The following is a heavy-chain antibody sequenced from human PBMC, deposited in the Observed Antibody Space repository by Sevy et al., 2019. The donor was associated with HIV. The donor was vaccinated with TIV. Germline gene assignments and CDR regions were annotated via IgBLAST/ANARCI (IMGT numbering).Heavy chain of an antibody. CDR2: VKEDGSEK. D-gene: IGHD3-22*01. J-gene: IGHJ3*01. V-gene: IGHV3-7*04. CDR3: ARGDYYDRSGFYIDAFDV. CDR1: GFTFSRYW. Sequence: GGSLRLSCAASGFTFSRYWMSWVRQAPGKGLEWVGNVKEDGSEKYYGDSVKGRFTISRDNAKNSLFLQMKSLRADDTAVYYCARGDYYDRSGFYIDAFDVWGQGTMVTVSS.